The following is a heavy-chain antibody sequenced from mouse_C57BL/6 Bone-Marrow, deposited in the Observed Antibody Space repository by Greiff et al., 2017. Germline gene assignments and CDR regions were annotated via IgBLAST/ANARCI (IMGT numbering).Heavy chain of an antibody. CDR2: LDPSDSYT. CDR3: ASDGNYRVYFDY. CDR1: GYTFTSYW. Sequence: VQLQQPGAELVMPGASVKLSCKASGYTFTSYWMHWVKQRPGQGLEWIGELDPSDSYTNYNQKFKGKSTLTVDKSSSTAYMQLSSLTSEDSAVYYCASDGNYRVYFDYWGQGTTLTVSS. J-gene: IGHJ2*01. V-gene: IGHV1-69*01. D-gene: IGHD2-1*01.